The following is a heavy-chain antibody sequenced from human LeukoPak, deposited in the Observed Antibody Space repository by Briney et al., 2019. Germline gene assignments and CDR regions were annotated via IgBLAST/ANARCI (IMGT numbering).Heavy chain of an antibody. CDR2: ISPSGTTI. CDR1: GLVFSRHE. J-gene: IGHJ3*02. V-gene: IGHV3-48*03. Sequence: PGGSLRLSCTTSGLVFSRHEMIGARQAPGKGLEWISYISPSGTTIYTDSVQGRFTISKDNAKNSLYLQMNSLRVEDTAVYYCVRGGAGSGDPCYRCNAFDTWGQGTTVTVSS. D-gene: IGHD2-15*01. CDR3: VRGGAGSGDPCYRCNAFDT.